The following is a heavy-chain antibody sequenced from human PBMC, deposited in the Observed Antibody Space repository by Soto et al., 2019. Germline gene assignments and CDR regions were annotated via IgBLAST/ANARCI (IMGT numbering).Heavy chain of an antibody. J-gene: IGHJ6*02. V-gene: IGHV3-7*02. CDR1: GFTFSSYW. CDR3: AKAPGSYSYYYYGMDV. Sequence: PGGSLRLSCAASGFTFSSYWMSWVRQAPGKGLEWVANIKQDGSEKYYVDSVKGRFTISRDNAKNSLYLQMNSLRAEDTAVYYCAKAPGSYSYYYYGMDVWGQGTTVTVSS. D-gene: IGHD3-10*01. CDR2: IKQDGSEK.